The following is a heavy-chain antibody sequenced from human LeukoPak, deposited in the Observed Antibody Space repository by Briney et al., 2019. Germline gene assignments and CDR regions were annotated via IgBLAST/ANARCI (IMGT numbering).Heavy chain of an antibody. Sequence: GGSLRLSCAASGFTFSSYAMSWVRQAPGKGLEWVSAISGSGGSTYYADSVKGRFTISRDNSKNTLYLQMNSLRAEDTAVYYCAKRTVETAMPPQRVLDYWGQGTLVTVSS. CDR3: AKRTVETAMPPQRVLDY. CDR1: GFTFSSYA. J-gene: IGHJ4*02. D-gene: IGHD5-18*01. V-gene: IGHV3-23*01. CDR2: ISGSGGST.